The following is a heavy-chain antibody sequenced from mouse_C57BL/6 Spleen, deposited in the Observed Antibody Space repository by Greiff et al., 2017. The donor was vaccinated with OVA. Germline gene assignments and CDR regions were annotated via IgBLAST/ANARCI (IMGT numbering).Heavy chain of an antibody. D-gene: IGHD1-1*01. V-gene: IGHV3-1*01. CDR3: ASAVPVRDWYFAV. CDR2: IRYSGST. CDR1: GYSITSGYD. J-gene: IGHJ1*03. Sequence: EVKLQESGPGMVKPSQSLSLTCTVTGYSITSGYDWHWIRHFPGNKLEWMGYIRYSGSTNYNPSLNSRIFITHDPSQYHFFLKLNSVTTEDTATYYGASAVPVRDWYFAVWGTGTTVTVSS.